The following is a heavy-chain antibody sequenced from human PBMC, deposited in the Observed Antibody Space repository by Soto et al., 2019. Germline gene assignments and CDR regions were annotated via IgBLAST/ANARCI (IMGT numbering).Heavy chain of an antibody. CDR2: ISHTGST. D-gene: IGHD3-10*01. CDR3: AGSPARSMVDY. V-gene: IGHV4-31*03. Sequence: SETLSLTCSVSGGSVTGGGYYWSWIRQLPGKGLEWIGYISHTGSTFYNPSLKSRVTISLDTSKSQFSLKLTSVTAADTAMYYCAGSPARSMVDYWGQGSPVTV. J-gene: IGHJ4*02. CDR1: GGSVTGGGYY.